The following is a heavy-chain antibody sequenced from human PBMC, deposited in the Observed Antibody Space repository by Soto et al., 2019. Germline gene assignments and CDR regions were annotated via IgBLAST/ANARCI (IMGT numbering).Heavy chain of an antibody. J-gene: IGHJ4*01. CDR1: GYTLTELS. Sequence: ASVKVSCKVSGYTLTELSMHWVRQAPGKGLEWMGGFDPEDGETTYAQKFQGRVTMTEDTSTDTAYMELSSLRSEDTAVYYCATAGPLGVYDFWSGYVPQIWGQGTLVTVSS. CDR2: FDPEDGET. CDR3: ATAGPLGVYDFWSGYVPQI. V-gene: IGHV1-24*01. D-gene: IGHD3-3*01.